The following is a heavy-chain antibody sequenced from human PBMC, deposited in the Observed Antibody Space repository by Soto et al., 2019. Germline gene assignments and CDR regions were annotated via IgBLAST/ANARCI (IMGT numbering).Heavy chain of an antibody. D-gene: IGHD3-16*01. Sequence: WGLMRHSCAAAGFTFSNHWMHWVRQAPGKGLVWVSRVNDDGSDTTYAESVKGRFTISRDNAKDTLYLQMNSLRAEDTAVYYWVRSSGKLDYWGQGTLVTVS. J-gene: IGHJ4*02. CDR2: VNDDGSDT. CDR3: VRSSGKLDY. CDR1: GFTFSNHW. V-gene: IGHV3-74*03.